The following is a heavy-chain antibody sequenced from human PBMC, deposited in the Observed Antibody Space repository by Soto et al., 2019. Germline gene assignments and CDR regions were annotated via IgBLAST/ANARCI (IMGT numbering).Heavy chain of an antibody. CDR1: GFTFSSYA. CDR2: ISYDGSNK. CDR3: ARPLWRDDYNWGYFDL. D-gene: IGHD4-4*01. J-gene: IGHJ2*01. V-gene: IGHV3-30-3*01. Sequence: ESGGGVVQPGRSLRLSCAASGFTFSSYAMHWVRQAPGKGLEWVAVISYDGSNKYYADSVKGRFTISRDNSKNTLFLQMNSLRAEATAVYYCARPLWRDDYNWGYFDLWGRGTLVTVSS.